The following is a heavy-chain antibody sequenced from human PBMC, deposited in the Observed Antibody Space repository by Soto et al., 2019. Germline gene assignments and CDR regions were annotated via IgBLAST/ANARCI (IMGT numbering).Heavy chain of an antibody. CDR1: GGSFSGYY. V-gene: IGHV4-34*01. CDR3: ARGRGSY. J-gene: IGHJ4*02. CDR2: IKHSGST. Sequence: QVQLQQWGAGLLKPSETLSLTCAVYGGSFSGYYWSWIRQPPGKGLEWIGEIKHSGSTNYNPSLKSRLTISGDTSQNQFPLKLRSVTAAHTAVDYCARGRGSYWGQGTLVTVSS.